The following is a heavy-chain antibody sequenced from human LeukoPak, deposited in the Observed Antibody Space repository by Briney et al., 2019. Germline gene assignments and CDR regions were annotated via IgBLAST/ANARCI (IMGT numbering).Heavy chain of an antibody. CDR2: IYHSGST. D-gene: IGHD1-26*01. CDR1: GGSISSGGYS. CDR3: ARGGYSGSRGAFDI. V-gene: IGHV4-30-2*01. J-gene: IGHJ3*02. Sequence: PSQTLSLTCAVSGGSISSGGYSWSWIRQPPGKGLEWIGYIYHSGSTYYSPSLKSRVTISVDRSKNQFSLKLSSVTAADTAVYYCARGGYSGSRGAFDIWGQGTMVTVSS.